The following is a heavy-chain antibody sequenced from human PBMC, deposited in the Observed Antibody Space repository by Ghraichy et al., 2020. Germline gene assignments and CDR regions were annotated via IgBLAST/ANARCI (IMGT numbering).Heavy chain of an antibody. CDR1: GGTFSSYA. J-gene: IGHJ6*02. V-gene: IGHV1-69*06. D-gene: IGHD6-13*01. CDR2: IIPIFGTA. CDR3: ARGSWEGFDYYYYGMDV. Sequence: SVKVSCKASGGTFSSYAISWVRQAPGQGLEWMGGIIPIFGTANYAQKFQGRVTITADKSTSTAYMELSSLRSEDTAVYYCARGSWEGFDYYYYGMDVWGQGTTVTVSS.